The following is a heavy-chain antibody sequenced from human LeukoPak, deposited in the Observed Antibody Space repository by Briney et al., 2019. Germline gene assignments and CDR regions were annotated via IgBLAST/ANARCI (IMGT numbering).Heavy chain of an antibody. Sequence: GGSLRLSCAASGFTFRSYWMSWVRQAPGKGLEWVANIKQDGSEKYYVDSVKGRFTISRDNAKNSLYLQMNSLRAEDTAVYYCARVAGSGSYYYYYYGMDVWGQGTTVTVSS. J-gene: IGHJ6*02. CDR2: IKQDGSEK. V-gene: IGHV3-7*04. CDR1: GFTFRSYW. CDR3: ARVAGSGSYYYYYYGMDV. D-gene: IGHD3-10*01.